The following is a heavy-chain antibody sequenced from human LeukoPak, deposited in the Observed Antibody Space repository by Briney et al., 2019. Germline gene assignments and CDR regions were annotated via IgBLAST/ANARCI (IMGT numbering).Heavy chain of an antibody. CDR2: ITSSSSYI. D-gene: IGHD2-15*01. J-gene: IGHJ4*02. CDR3: ASSDCSGGPCPLDY. V-gene: IGHV3-21*06. Sequence: GGSLRLSCAASGFTFSSYNMNWVRQAPGKGPEWVSSITSSSSYIYYADSVKGRFTISRDNAKNALYLQMDSLRVEDTAVYYCASSDCSGGPCPLDYWGQGTLVIVSS. CDR1: GFTFSSYN.